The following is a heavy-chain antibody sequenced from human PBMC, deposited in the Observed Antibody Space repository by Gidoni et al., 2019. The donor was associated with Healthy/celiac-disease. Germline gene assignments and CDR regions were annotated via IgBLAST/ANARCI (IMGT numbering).Heavy chain of an antibody. J-gene: IGHJ4*02. Sequence: QVELVPAGAEVKKRGASVKVTWKASGYTITGYYMHWVRQAPGQGLEWVGWMNPNSGGTKYAQKFQGSVTMTRDTSISTAYMELSRLSSDDTAVYYCASGGAYYDSSGGFDYCGQGTLVTVSS. CDR1: GYTITGYY. CDR3: ASGGAYYDSSGGFDY. D-gene: IGHD3-22*01. CDR2: MNPNSGGT. V-gene: IGHV1-2*04.